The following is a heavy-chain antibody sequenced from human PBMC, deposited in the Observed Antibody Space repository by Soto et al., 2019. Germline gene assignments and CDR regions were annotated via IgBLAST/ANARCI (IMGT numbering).Heavy chain of an antibody. D-gene: IGHD3-10*01. V-gene: IGHV1-24*01. CDR2: FDPEDGET. CDR1: GYTLTELS. CDR3: ATLMRYYYGSGSYRSAFDI. Sequence: GASVKVSCKVSGYTLTELSMHWVRQAPGKGLEWMGGFDPEDGETIYAQKFQGRVTMTEDTSTGTAYMELSSLRSEDTAVYYCATLMRYYYGSGSYRSAFDIWGQGTMVTVSS. J-gene: IGHJ3*02.